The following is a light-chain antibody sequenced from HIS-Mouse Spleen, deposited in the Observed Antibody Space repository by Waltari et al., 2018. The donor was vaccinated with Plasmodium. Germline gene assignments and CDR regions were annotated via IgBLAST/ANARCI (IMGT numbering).Light chain of an antibody. V-gene: IGLV2-23*01. J-gene: IGLJ3*02. CDR2: EGS. Sequence: QSALTQPASVSGSPGQSLPLTCTGTSSDVGSYHLVPWYQQPPGKAPKLMIYEGSKRPSGVSNRFPGSKSGNTASLTISGLQAEDEADYYCCSYAGSSTNWVFGGGTKLTVL. CDR1: SSDVGSYHL. CDR3: CSYAGSSTNWV.